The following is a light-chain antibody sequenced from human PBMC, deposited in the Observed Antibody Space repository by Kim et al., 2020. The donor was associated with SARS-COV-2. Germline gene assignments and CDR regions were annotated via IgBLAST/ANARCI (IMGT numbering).Light chain of an antibody. CDR3: QKYYNAPRT. CDR1: QGISVD. CDR2: AAS. Sequence: SAAVGDSVTSACRASQGISVDLAWYQQKPGKGPNLLGYAASTLHSGVPSRFSGTGSGTDFTLTISSLQPEDVATYYCQKYYNAPRTFGPGTKVEI. J-gene: IGKJ1*01. V-gene: IGKV1-27*01.